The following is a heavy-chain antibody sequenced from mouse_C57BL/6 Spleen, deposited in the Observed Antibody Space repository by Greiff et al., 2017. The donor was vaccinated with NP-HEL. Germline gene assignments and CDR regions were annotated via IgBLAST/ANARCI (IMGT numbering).Heavy chain of an antibody. CDR3: ASPQATWFAY. Sequence: QVQLQQPGAELVRPGTSVKLSCKASGYTFTSYWMHWVKQRPGQGLEWIGVIDPSDSYTNYNQKFKGKATLTVDTSSSTAYMQLSSLTSEDSAVYYCASPQATWFAYWGQGTLVTVSA. D-gene: IGHD3-2*02. CDR1: GYTFTSYW. J-gene: IGHJ3*01. V-gene: IGHV1-59*01. CDR2: IDPSDSYT.